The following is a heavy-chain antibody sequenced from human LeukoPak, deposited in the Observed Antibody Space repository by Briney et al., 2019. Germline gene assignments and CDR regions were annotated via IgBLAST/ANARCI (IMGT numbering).Heavy chain of an antibody. CDR3: TRDRTTITLFEL. Sequence: GGSLRLSCAASGFSISSYWMHWVRQVPGKGLVWVSRISPGGSTTGYADSVKGRFTASRDNARNTLYLQINSLRAEDSAVYYCTRDRTTITLFELWGQGTLVTVSS. CDR1: GFSISSYW. D-gene: IGHD4-11*01. J-gene: IGHJ4*02. V-gene: IGHV3-74*01. CDR2: ISPGGSTT.